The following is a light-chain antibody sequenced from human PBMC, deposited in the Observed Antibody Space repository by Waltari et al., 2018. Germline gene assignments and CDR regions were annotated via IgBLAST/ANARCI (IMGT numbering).Light chain of an antibody. CDR3: AAWDDSLNGVM. Sequence: QSVLTQAPSVSGTPGHSVTFSCSGIRPDLGSNTVNWYQQVPGTAPKLLIFANNQRPSGVPDRFSGSKSGTSASLAISGLQSEDEAEYYCAAWDDSLNGVMFGGGTKLTVL. CDR1: RPDLGSNT. J-gene: IGLJ3*02. CDR2: ANN. V-gene: IGLV1-44*01.